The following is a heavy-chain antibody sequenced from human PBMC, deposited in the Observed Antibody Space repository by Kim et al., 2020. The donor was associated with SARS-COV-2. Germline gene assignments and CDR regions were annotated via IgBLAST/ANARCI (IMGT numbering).Heavy chain of an antibody. V-gene: IGHV4-61*02. CDR2: IYTSGST. Sequence: SETLSLTCTVSGGSISSGSYYWSWIRQPAGKGLEWIGRIYTSGSTNYNPSLKSRVTIAVDTSKKLFSLKLSSVTAADTAVYYCAREVEYCSSTSCYARFDYWGQGTLVTVSS. CDR3: AREVEYCSSTSCYARFDY. J-gene: IGHJ4*02. CDR1: GGSISSGSYY. D-gene: IGHD2-2*01.